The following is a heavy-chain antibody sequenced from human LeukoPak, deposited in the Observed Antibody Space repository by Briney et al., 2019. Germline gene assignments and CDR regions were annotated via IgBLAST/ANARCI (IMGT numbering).Heavy chain of an antibody. J-gene: IGHJ4*02. V-gene: IGHV1-69-2*01. CDR3: ATVPCCSTTSCYTGF. CDR2: VDPEDGET. D-gene: IGHD2-2*02. Sequence: ASVKVSCKVSGYTFTDYYMHWVQQAPGKGLEWMALVDPEDGETIYAERFQGRVTITADTSADTAYMELSSLRSEDTAVYYCATVPCCSTTSCYTGFWGQGTLVTVSS. CDR1: GYTFTDYY.